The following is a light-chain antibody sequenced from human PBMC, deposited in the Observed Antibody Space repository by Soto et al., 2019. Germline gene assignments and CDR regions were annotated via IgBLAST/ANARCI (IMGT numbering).Light chain of an antibody. CDR1: QSISSW. J-gene: IGKJ2*01. CDR2: DAS. V-gene: IGKV1-5*01. Sequence: DIQMTKSPSTLSASVGDRVTITCRASQSISSWLDWYQQKPGKAPKLLIYDASSLESGVPSRFSGSGSGTEFTLTISSLQPDDFATYYCQQYNSYPYTFGQGTKLEIK. CDR3: QQYNSYPYT.